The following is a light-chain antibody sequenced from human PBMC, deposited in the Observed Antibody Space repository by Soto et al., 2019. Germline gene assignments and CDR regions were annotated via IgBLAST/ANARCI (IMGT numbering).Light chain of an antibody. Sequence: QSVLTQPPSASGTPGQRVTISCSGSNSNVGNNSVNWYQQFPGTAPKLLIETDSQRPAGVPDRFSGSKSVTSASLAISGLQSEDEADYYCAAWDDSLNGYVFGTGTKLTVL. CDR3: AAWDDSLNGYV. J-gene: IGLJ1*01. CDR1: NSNVGNNS. CDR2: TDS. V-gene: IGLV1-44*01.